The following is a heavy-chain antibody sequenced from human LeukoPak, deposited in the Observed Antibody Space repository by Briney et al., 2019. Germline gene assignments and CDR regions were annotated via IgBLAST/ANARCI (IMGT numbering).Heavy chain of an antibody. CDR1: GGSISSGGYY. J-gene: IGHJ4*02. Sequence: PSQTLSLTCTVSGGSISSGGYYWSWTRQHPGKGLEWIGYIYYSGSTYYNPSLKSRVTISVDTSKNQFSLKLSSVTAADTAVYYCARGSLGSSGYYFDYWGQGTLVTVSS. CDR3: ARGSLGSSGYYFDY. V-gene: IGHV4-31*03. CDR2: IYYSGST. D-gene: IGHD3-22*01.